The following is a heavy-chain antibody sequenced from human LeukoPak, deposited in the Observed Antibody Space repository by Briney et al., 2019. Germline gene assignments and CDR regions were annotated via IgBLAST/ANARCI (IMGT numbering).Heavy chain of an antibody. CDR1: GFTFSSYW. CDR3: ARSNYYDSRSWGFDI. J-gene: IGHJ3*02. CDR2: IKEDGSEK. D-gene: IGHD3-22*01. Sequence: GGSLRLSCAASGFTFSSYWMSWVRQAPGKGLEWVGNIKEDGSEKYYVDSVKGRFTISRDNAKNSVYLQMNSLRVEDTAVYYCARSNYYDSRSWGFDIWGQGTMVTVSS. V-gene: IGHV3-7*01.